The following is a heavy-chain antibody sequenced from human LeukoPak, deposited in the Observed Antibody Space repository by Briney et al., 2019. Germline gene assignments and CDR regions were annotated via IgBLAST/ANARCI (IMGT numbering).Heavy chain of an antibody. CDR3: ARGPAAIHYRLYYYGMDV. V-gene: IGHV1-46*01. CDR2: INPSGGST. Sequence: ASVKASCKASGYTFTSYYMHWVRQAPGQGLEWMGIINPSGGSTSYAQKFQGRVTMTRDTSTSTVYMELSSLRSEDTAVYYCARGPAAIHYRLYYYGMDVWGQGTTVTVSS. J-gene: IGHJ6*02. D-gene: IGHD2-2*01. CDR1: GYTFTSYY.